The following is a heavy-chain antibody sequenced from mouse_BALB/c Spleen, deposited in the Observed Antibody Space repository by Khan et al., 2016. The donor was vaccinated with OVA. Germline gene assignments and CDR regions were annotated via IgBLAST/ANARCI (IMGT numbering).Heavy chain of an antibody. J-gene: IGHJ4*01. V-gene: IGHV2-4-1*01. Sequence: QVQLKQSGPGLVQPSQNLSISCTVSGFSLTNFGVHWVRQSPGRSLEWLGVIWSGGGTAYDAAFISRLSITTDNSKSQIFFKMNSLQVDDTAIYYCARNGVFHYYGDGGMDYWGQGTSVTVSS. CDR3: ARNGVFHYYGDGGMDY. CDR2: IWSGGGT. D-gene: IGHD1-2*01. CDR1: GFSLTNFG.